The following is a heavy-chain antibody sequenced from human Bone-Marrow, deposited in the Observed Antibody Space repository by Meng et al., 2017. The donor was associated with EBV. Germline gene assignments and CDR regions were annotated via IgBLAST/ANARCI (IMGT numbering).Heavy chain of an antibody. CDR1: CGSFGSSSYY. Sequence: QRWEAASGRVKASVALACTLTVSCGSFGSSSYYLGWIRQSQGKGRELIGSIYYSGSTYYNPSPKCGVTISVDTSKNQFSLKLNSVTAADAAVYYCARETETTVFSWFDPWGQGTLVTVSS. V-gene: IGHV4-39*07. CDR3: ARETETTVFSWFDP. J-gene: IGHJ5*02. CDR2: IYYSGST. D-gene: IGHD4-17*01.